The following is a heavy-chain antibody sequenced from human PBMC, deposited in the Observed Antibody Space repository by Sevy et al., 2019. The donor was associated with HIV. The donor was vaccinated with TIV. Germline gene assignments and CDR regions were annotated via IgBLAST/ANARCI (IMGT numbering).Heavy chain of an antibody. CDR2: ISYDGSKK. CDR1: GFTFSSYA. V-gene: IGHV3-30*04. CDR3: ARDYCSSTSCQAANWFDP. J-gene: IGHJ5*02. Sequence: GGSLRLSCAASGFTFSSYAMHWVRQAPGKGLGGGAVISYDGSKKYYADSVKGRFTISRDNSKNTRYLQMNSLRAEDTAVYYCARDYCSSTSCQAANWFDPWGQGTLVTVSS. D-gene: IGHD2-2*01.